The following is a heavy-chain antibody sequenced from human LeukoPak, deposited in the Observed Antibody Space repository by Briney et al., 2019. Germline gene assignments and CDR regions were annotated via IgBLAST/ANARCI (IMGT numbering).Heavy chain of an antibody. J-gene: IGHJ4*02. CDR2: MNPNSGNT. Sequence: ASVKVSCKASGGTFSSYAISWVRQATGQGLEWMGWMNPNSGNTGYAQKFQGRVTMTRNTSISTAYMELSSLRSEDTAVYYCARGSIAAASNLDYWGQGTLVTVSS. D-gene: IGHD6-13*01. CDR1: GGTFSSYA. CDR3: ARGSIAAASNLDY. V-gene: IGHV1-8*02.